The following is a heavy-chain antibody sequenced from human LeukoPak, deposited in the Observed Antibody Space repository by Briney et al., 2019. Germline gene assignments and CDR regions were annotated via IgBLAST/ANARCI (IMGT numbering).Heavy chain of an antibody. D-gene: IGHD3-10*01. CDR2: IYTSGST. J-gene: IGHJ4*02. CDR1: GGSISSYY. V-gene: IGHV4-4*07. CDR3: ARVTGRFGELLPDY. Sequence: PSETLSLTCTVSGGSISSYYWSWIRQPAGKGLEWIGRIYTSGSTNYNPSLKSRVTMSVDTSKNQFSLKLSSVTAADTAVYYCARVTGRFGELLPDYWSQGTLVTVSS.